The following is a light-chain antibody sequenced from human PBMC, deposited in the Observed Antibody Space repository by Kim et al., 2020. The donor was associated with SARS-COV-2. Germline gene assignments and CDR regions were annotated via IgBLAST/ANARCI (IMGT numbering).Light chain of an antibody. CDR1: QSVSSS. V-gene: IGKV3-15*01. CDR3: QQYNNWPPMYT. Sequence: SQGERATLSCRASQSVSSSIAWYQQKPGQAPRLLIYGASTRATGIPARCSGSGSGTEFTLTISSLQSEDFAVYYCQQYNNWPPMYTFGQGTKLEI. J-gene: IGKJ2*01. CDR2: GAS.